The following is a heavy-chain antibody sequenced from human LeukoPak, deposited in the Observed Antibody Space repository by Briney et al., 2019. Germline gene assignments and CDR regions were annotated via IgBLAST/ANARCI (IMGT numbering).Heavy chain of an antibody. Sequence: GASVKVSCKASGYTFTGYYMHRVRQAPGQGLEWMGWINPNSGGTNYAQKFQGRVTMTRDTSISTAYMELSRLRSDDTAVYYCARDWVYWNNFDYWGQGALVTVSS. V-gene: IGHV1-2*02. CDR1: GYTFTGYY. J-gene: IGHJ4*02. CDR3: ARDWVYWNNFDY. D-gene: IGHD1/OR15-1a*01. CDR2: INPNSGGT.